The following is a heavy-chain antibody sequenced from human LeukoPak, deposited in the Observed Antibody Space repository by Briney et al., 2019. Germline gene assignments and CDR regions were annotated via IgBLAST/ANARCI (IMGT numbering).Heavy chain of an antibody. CDR3: ARATMVRGVISFDY. CDR2: IYYSGST. CDR1: GGSITRNY. V-gene: IGHV4-30-4*01. D-gene: IGHD3-10*01. J-gene: IGHJ4*02. Sequence: SETLSLTCTVSGGSITRNYWSWIRQPPGKGLEWIGYIYYSGSTYYNPSLKSRVTISVDTSKNQFSLKLSSVTAADTAVYYCARATMVRGVISFDYWGQGTLVTVSS.